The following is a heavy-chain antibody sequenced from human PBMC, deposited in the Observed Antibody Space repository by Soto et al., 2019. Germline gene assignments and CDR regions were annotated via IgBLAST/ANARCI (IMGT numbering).Heavy chain of an antibody. CDR3: ARDPSKEFGMDV. Sequence: DVQLVESGGGLIQPGGSLRLSCAASGFTVRSNYMNWVRQAPGKGLEWVSILYSGGSTYYADPVKGRFTISRDNSKNILYLQMNSLRADDTAVYYCARDPSKEFGMDVWGQGTTVTVSS. V-gene: IGHV3-53*01. CDR1: GFTVRSNY. D-gene: IGHD3-10*01. J-gene: IGHJ6*02. CDR2: LYSGGST.